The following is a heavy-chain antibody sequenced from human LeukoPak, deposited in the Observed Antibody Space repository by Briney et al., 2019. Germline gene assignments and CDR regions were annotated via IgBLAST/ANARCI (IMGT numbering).Heavy chain of an antibody. D-gene: IGHD3-9*01. CDR2: IWYDGSNK. V-gene: IGHV3-33*01. J-gene: IGHJ6*03. CDR3: AREEYLYDILTGYYYYYYYMDV. Sequence: GGSLRLSCAASGFTFSSYGMHWVRQAPGKGLEWVAVIWYDGSNKYYADSVKGRFTISRDNSKNTLYLQMNSLRAEDTAVYYCAREEYLYDILTGYYYYYYYMDVWGKGTTVTVSS. CDR1: GFTFSSYG.